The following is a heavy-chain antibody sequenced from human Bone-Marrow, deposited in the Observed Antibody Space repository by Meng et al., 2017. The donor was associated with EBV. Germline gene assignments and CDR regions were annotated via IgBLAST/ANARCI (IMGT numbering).Heavy chain of an antibody. Sequence: QVQLVQFGAEVKKPGAAVRVSCKASGYTFTGYYMHWVRQAPGQGLEWMGRINPNSGGTNYAQKFQGRVTMTRDTSISTAYMELSRLRSDDTAVYYCARDGGKDFDWFPVGYWGQGTLVTVSS. V-gene: IGHV1-2*06. D-gene: IGHD3-9*01. J-gene: IGHJ4*02. CDR2: INPNSGGT. CDR3: ARDGGKDFDWFPVGY. CDR1: GYTFTGYY.